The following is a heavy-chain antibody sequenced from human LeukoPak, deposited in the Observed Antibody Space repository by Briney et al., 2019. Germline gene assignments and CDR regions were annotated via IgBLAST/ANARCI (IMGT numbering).Heavy chain of an antibody. V-gene: IGHV3-30*02. CDR3: ADGYSSGWYFDY. CDR2: IRYDGSNK. CDR1: GFTFSSYG. D-gene: IGHD6-19*01. J-gene: IGHJ4*02. Sequence: PGGSLRLSCAASGFTFSSYGMLWVRQAPGKGLEWVAFIRYDGSNKYYADSVKGRFTISRDNSKNTLYLQMNGLRAEDTAVYYCADGYSSGWYFDYWGQGTLVTVSS.